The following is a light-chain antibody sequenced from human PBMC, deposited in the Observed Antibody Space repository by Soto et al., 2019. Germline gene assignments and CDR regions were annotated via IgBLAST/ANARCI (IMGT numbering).Light chain of an antibody. CDR2: DAS. J-gene: IGKJ2*01. V-gene: IGKV3-11*01. CDR3: HQRSNWPYT. Sequence: EIVLTQSPATLSLSPGERATLSCRASQSVSSYLAWYQQKPGQAPRLLIYDASNRATGIPARFSGSGSGTDFTLTISSLVPEDFAVYYCHQRSNWPYTFGQGTKLEIK. CDR1: QSVSSY.